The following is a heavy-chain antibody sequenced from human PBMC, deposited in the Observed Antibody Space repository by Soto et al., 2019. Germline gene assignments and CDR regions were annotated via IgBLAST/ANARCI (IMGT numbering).Heavy chain of an antibody. CDR3: ARDRGAMVRGGPYYFDY. V-gene: IGHV3-33*01. CDR1: GFTFSSYG. CDR2: IWYDGSNK. Sequence: GGSLRLSCAASGFTFSSYGMHWVRQAPGKGLEWVAVIWYDGSNKYYADSVKGRFTISRDNSKNTLYLQMNSLRAEDTAVYYCARDRGAMVRGGPYYFDYWGQGTLVTVSS. J-gene: IGHJ4*02. D-gene: IGHD3-10*01.